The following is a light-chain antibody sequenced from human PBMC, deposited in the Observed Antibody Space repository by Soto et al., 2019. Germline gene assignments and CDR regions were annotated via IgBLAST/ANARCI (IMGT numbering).Light chain of an antibody. V-gene: IGKV1-39*01. CDR3: LQVSSFPRT. CDR2: AAS. CDR1: QSISSY. Sequence: RVTITCRASQSISSYLNWYQQKPGKAPKRLITAASNLQSGVPSRFSGSGSGTEFILSINSLQPEDIATYYCLQVSSFPRTFGQGTKVDIK. J-gene: IGKJ1*01.